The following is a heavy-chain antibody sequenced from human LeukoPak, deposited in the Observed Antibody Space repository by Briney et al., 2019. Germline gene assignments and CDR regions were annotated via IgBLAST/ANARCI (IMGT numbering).Heavy chain of an antibody. V-gene: IGHV1-2*04. Sequence: ASVKVSCKASGYTFTGYYMHWVRQAPGQGLEWMGWINPNSGGTNYAQKLQGWVTMTRDTSISTAYMELSRLRSDDTAVYYCARDLYSSGWYDYWGQGTLVTVSS. J-gene: IGHJ4*02. D-gene: IGHD6-19*01. CDR3: ARDLYSSGWYDY. CDR1: GYTFTGYY. CDR2: INPNSGGT.